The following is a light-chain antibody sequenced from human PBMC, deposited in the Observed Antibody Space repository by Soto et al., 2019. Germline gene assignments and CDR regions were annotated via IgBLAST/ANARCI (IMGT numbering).Light chain of an antibody. Sequence: QSVLTQPASVSGSPGQSITISCTGTSSDVGGYNYVSWYQQHPGKAPKLMIYDVSNRPSGVSNRFSGSKSGNTASLTISGRQAEDDADYYCSSYTSSSTLRVFGGGTKVTVL. V-gene: IGLV2-14*01. CDR1: SSDVGGYNY. CDR2: DVS. CDR3: SSYTSSSTLRV. J-gene: IGLJ2*01.